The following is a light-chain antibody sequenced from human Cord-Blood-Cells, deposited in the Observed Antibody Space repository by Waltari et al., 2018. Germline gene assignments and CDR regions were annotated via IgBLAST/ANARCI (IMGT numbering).Light chain of an antibody. CDR2: GAS. V-gene: IGKV3-20*01. CDR3: QQYGSSPYS. J-gene: IGKJ2*03. CDR1: QSVSSSY. Sequence: EIVLTQSPGTLSLSPGERATLSCRASQSVSSSYLAWYQQKPGQAPRHLIYGASSRATGIPDRFSGSGSGTDFTLTISRLEPEDFAVDYCQQYGSSPYSFGQGTKLEIK.